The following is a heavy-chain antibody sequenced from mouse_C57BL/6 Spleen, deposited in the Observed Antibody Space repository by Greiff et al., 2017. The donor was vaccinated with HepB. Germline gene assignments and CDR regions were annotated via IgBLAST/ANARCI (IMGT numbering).Heavy chain of an antibody. J-gene: IGHJ3*01. CDR1: GYTFTSYW. CDR2: IDPSDSET. CDR3: AREGYYGSSFSLFAY. Sequence: QVQLQQPGAELVRPGSSVKLSCKASGYTFTSYWMHWVKQRPIQGLEWIGNIDPSDSETHYNQKFKDKATLTVDKSSSTAYMQLSSLTSEDSAVYYCAREGYYGSSFSLFAYWGQGTLVTVSA. D-gene: IGHD1-1*01. V-gene: IGHV1-52*01.